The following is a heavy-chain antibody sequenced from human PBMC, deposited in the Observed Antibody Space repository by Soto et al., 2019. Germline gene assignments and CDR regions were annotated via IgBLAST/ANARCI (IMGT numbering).Heavy chain of an antibody. CDR3: AKVFYAMVRGSMGAFDI. V-gene: IGHV3-30*18. Sequence: GGSLRLSCAASGFTFSSYGMHWVRQAPGKGLEWVAVISYDGSNKYYADSVKGRFTISRDNSKNTLYLQMNSLRAEDTAVYYCAKVFYAMVRGSMGAFDIWGQGTMVTVSS. D-gene: IGHD3-10*01. CDR1: GFTFSSYG. CDR2: ISYDGSNK. J-gene: IGHJ3*02.